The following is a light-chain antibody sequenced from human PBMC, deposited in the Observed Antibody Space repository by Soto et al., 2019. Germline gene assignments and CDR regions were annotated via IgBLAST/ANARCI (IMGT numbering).Light chain of an antibody. V-gene: IGKV3-11*01. J-gene: IGKJ4*01. Sequence: EIVLTQSPATLSLSPGERATLSCRASQSVSSYLAWYQQKPGQAPRLLIYDASNRATGIPARFSGSGSGTDFTLTISSLEPEDFAFYYCQQRSNWPPDTFGGGTKVEIK. CDR2: DAS. CDR3: QQRSNWPPDT. CDR1: QSVSSY.